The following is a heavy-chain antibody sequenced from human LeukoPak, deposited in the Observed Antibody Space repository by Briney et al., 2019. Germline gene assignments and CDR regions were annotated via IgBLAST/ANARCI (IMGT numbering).Heavy chain of an antibody. CDR1: GFTFTSSI. D-gene: IGHD3-10*01. CDR2: ITRSSSTL. CDR3: ARDLRGFGELFPDY. Sequence: PGGSLRLSCAASGFTFTSSIMNWVRQALGKGLEWGSYITRSSSTLYYADSVKGRFTISRDNAKNSLYLQMNSLRAEDTAVYYWARDLRGFGELFPDYWGQGTLVTVSS. J-gene: IGHJ4*02. V-gene: IGHV3-48*04.